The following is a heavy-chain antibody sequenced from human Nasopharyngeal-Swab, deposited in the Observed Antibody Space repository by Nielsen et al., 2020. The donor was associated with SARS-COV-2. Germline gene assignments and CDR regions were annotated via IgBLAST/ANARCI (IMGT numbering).Heavy chain of an antibody. J-gene: IGHJ4*02. CDR3: AKDRRRGITMIVVVTGGFDY. D-gene: IGHD3-22*01. V-gene: IGHV3-23*01. Sequence: GGSLRLSCAASGLTFSNYAMSWVRQAPGKGLEWFSAISGSGGSTYYADSVKGRFTISRDNSKNTLYLQMNSLRAEDTAVYYCAKDRRRGITMIVVVTGGFDYWGQGTLVTVSS. CDR2: ISGSGGST. CDR1: GLTFSNYA.